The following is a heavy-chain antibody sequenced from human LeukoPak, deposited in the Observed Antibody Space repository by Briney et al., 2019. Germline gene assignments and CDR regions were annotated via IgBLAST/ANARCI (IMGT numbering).Heavy chain of an antibody. D-gene: IGHD1-7*01. J-gene: IGHJ5*02. CDR2: IYPGDSDT. V-gene: IGHV5-51*01. CDR1: GYSFTNYW. Sequence: GESLKISCKGSGYSFTNYWIGWVRQMPRKGLEWVGIIYPGDSDTRYSPSFQGQVTISADTSISTAYLQWSSLKASDTAIYYCARRGNYWFDPWGQGTLVTVSS. CDR3: ARRGNYWFDP.